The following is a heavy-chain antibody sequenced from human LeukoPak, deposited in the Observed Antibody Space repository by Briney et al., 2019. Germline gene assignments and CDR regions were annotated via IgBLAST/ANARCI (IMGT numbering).Heavy chain of an antibody. V-gene: IGHV3-7*01. Sequence: GGSLRLSCAASRFSFSSYWMSWVRQAPGNGLEWVANIKEDGSEKYYVDSVKGRFTISRDNAKSSLYLQMNSLRVEDTAVYYCASGIAVDGGCFDCWRQGTLVTVSS. CDR3: ASGIAVDGGCFDC. CDR2: IKEDGSEK. CDR1: RFSFSSYW. D-gene: IGHD6-19*01. J-gene: IGHJ4*02.